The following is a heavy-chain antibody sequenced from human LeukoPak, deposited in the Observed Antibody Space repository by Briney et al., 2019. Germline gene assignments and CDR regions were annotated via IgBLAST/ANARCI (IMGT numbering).Heavy chain of an antibody. CDR3: ARDLESGSYEHYFDY. D-gene: IGHD1-26*01. CDR1: GDSVSSNNAA. J-gene: IGHJ4*02. Sequence: SQTLSLTCAVSGDSVSSNNAAWNWIRQSPSRGLEWLGRTYFRSQWYNDYAVSVKSRIIINPDTSKNQFSLHLSSVTPEDTAVYYCARDLESGSYEHYFDYWGQGTLVTVSS. CDR2: TYFRSQWYN. V-gene: IGHV6-1*01.